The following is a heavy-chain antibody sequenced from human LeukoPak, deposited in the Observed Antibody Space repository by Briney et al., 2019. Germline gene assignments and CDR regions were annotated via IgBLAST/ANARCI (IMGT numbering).Heavy chain of an antibody. CDR2: IYYSGGT. CDR3: VTSFWSAYYFYY. D-gene: IGHD3-3*01. CDR1: GGYISGSISSSTYY. V-gene: IGHV4-39*01. J-gene: IGHJ4*02. Sequence: SETLPLTCTVSGGYISGSISSSTYYWGWIRQPPGKGLEWIGNIYYSGGTYYNPSLNSRVTISVDTSKNQFSLKLNSVTAADTAVYYCVTSFWSAYYFYYWGQGILVTVSS.